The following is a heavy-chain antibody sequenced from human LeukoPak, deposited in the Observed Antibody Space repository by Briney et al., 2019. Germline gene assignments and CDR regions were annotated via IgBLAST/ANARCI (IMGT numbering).Heavy chain of an antibody. D-gene: IGHD3-16*01. Sequence: ASVKVSCKASGYTFTSYGISWVRQAPGQGLEWMGWISAYNGNTNYAQRLQGRVTMTTDTSTSTAYMELRSLRSEDTAVYYCAKGVYYYYYYMDVWGKGTTVTVSS. V-gene: IGHV1-18*01. J-gene: IGHJ6*03. CDR1: GYTFTSYG. CDR3: AKGVYYYYYYMDV. CDR2: ISAYNGNT.